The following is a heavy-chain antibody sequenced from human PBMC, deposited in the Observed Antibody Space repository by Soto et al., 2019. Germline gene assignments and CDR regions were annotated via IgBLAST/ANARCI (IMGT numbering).Heavy chain of an antibody. CDR3: ARISQSDFWSGYYYFFDD. J-gene: IGHJ4*02. CDR1: GYTFTDYG. V-gene: IGHV1-18*01. D-gene: IGHD3-3*01. Sequence: QVHLVQSGAEVEKPGASVKVSCKASGYTFTDYGISWVRQAPGQGLQWMGWITAFNGNTKYAQQFQGRVTMTTDTSASAAYMELRSVESHDTAVYYCARISQSDFWSGYYYFFDDWGQGTLVTVSS. CDR2: ITAFNGNT.